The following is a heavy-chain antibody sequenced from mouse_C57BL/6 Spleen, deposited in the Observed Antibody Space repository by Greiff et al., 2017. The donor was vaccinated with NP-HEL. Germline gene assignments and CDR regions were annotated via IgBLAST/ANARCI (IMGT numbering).Heavy chain of an antibody. J-gene: IGHJ3*01. CDR2: INYDGSST. CDR3: ARADYGYDAPFAY. D-gene: IGHD2-2*01. V-gene: IGHV5-16*01. CDR1: GFTFSDYY. Sequence: EVQRVESEGGLVQPGSSMKLSCTASGFTFSDYYMAWVRQVPEKGLEWVANINYDGSSTYYLDSLKSRFIISRDNAKNILYLQMSSLKSEDTATYYCARADYGYDAPFAYWGQGTLVTVSA.